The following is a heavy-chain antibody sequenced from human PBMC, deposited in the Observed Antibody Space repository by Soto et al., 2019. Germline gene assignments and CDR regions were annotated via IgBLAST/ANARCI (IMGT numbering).Heavy chain of an antibody. J-gene: IGHJ4*02. D-gene: IGHD3-22*01. CDR2: IYYSGST. CDR3: ARTYYYDSSGYYPSRGSFDY. CDR1: GGSISSGGYY. Sequence: PSETLSLTCTVSGGSISSGGYYWSWIRQHPGKGLEWIGYIYYSGSTYYNPSLKSRVTISVDTSKNQFSLKLSSVTAADTAVYYCARTYYYDSSGYYPSRGSFDYWGQGTLVTVSS. V-gene: IGHV4-31*03.